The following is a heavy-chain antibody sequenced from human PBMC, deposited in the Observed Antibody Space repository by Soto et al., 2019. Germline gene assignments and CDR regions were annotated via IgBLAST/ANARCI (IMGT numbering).Heavy chain of an antibody. CDR2: IFYSGST. V-gene: IGHV4-59*08. D-gene: IGHD5-12*01. CDR1: GGSISSYY. CDR3: ARHSYSGYDFDY. Sequence: SETLSLTCTVSGGSISSYYWSWIRQPPGKGLEWIGYIFYSGSTNYNPSLKSRVTISVDTSKSQFSLKLSSVTAADRAVYYCARHSYSGYDFDYWGQGTLVTVSS. J-gene: IGHJ4*02.